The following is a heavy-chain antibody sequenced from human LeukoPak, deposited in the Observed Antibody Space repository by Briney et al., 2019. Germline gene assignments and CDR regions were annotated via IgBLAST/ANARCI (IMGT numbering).Heavy chain of an antibody. CDR1: GASIRSTSYY. V-gene: IGHV4-39*07. CDR2: ISYSGNT. CDR3: ARHSGTFYYYYYMDV. D-gene: IGHD1-26*01. J-gene: IGHJ6*03. Sequence: SETLSLTCTVSGASIRSTSYYWGWIRQPPGKGLEWIGTISYSGNTYYNPSLKSRVTISVGTSKNQFSLKLSSVTAADTAVYYCARHSGTFYYYYYMDVWGKGTSVTVPS.